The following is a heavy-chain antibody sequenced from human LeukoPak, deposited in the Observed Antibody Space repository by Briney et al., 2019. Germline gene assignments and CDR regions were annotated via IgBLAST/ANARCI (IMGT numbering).Heavy chain of an antibody. CDR3: ARSTTVTNWFDP. CDR1: GFTFSSYS. V-gene: IGHV3-21*01. D-gene: IGHD4-17*01. Sequence: GGSLRLSCAASGFTFSSYSMNWARQAPGKGLEWVSSISSSSSYIYYADSVKGRFTISRDNAKNSLYLQMNSLRAEDTAVYYCARSTTVTNWFDPWGQGTLVTVSS. CDR2: ISSSSSYI. J-gene: IGHJ5*02.